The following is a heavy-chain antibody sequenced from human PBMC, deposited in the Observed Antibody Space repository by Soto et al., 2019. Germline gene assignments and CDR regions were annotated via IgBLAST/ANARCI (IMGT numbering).Heavy chain of an antibody. CDR1: GFSLSTSGVG. CDR2: IYWDDDK. CDR3: AYRPGIAVAQLTNYYGMDV. J-gene: IGHJ6*02. Sequence: QITLKESGPTLVKPTQTLTLTCTFSGFSLSTSGVGVGWIRQPPGKALEWLALIYWDDDKRYSPSLKSRLTITKDTSKNQVVLTMTNMDPVDTATYYCAYRPGIAVAQLTNYYGMDVWGQGTTVTVSS. V-gene: IGHV2-5*02. D-gene: IGHD6-19*01.